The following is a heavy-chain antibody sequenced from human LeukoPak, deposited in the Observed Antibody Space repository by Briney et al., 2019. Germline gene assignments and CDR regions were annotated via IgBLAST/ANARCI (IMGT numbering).Heavy chain of an antibody. J-gene: IGHJ4*02. CDR1: GGSISSTSYY. V-gene: IGHV4-39*01. CDR3: ASLPTIFGVVINQDY. Sequence: SETLSLTCTVSGGSISSTSYYWGWIRQPPGKGLEWIGSIYYSGSTSYNPSLKSRVTISVDTSKNQFSLKLSSVTAADTAVYYCASLPTIFGVVINQDYWGQGTLVTVSS. D-gene: IGHD3-3*01. CDR2: IYYSGST.